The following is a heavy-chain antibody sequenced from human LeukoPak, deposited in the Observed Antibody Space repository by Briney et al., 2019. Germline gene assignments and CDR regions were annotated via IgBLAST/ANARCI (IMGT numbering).Heavy chain of an antibody. Sequence: GASVTVSCKTSGYTFTNYGVSWVRQAPGQGLEWMGWSSTYNGYTNYAQKFLGRVIMTTDTSTSTAYMELRSLTSDDTAVYYCARDHYYDNTVYYPEYYFDFWGQGTLVTVSS. D-gene: IGHD3-22*01. CDR1: GYTFTNYG. J-gene: IGHJ4*02. CDR2: SSTYNGYT. CDR3: ARDHYYDNTVYYPEYYFDF. V-gene: IGHV1-18*01.